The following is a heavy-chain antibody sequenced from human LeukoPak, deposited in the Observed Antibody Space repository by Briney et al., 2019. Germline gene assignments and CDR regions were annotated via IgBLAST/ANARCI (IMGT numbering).Heavy chain of an antibody. CDR3: ARVYCSSTSCTYYYYYGMDV. CDR2: IKQDGSEK. CDR1: GFTFSSYW. J-gene: IGHJ6*02. Sequence: QPGGSLRLSCAASGFTFSSYWMSWVRQAPGKGLEWVANIKQDGSEKYYVDSVKGRFTISRDNAKNSLYLQMNSLRAEDTAVYYCARVYCSSTSCTYYYYYGMDVWGQGTTVTVSS. D-gene: IGHD2-2*01. V-gene: IGHV3-7*01.